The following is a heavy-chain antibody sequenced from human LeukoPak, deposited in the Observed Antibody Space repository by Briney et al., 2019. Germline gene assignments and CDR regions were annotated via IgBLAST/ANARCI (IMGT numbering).Heavy chain of an antibody. J-gene: IGHJ3*02. CDR1: GYTFTGYY. CDR3: ARDRGVVSHCSSTSCYTSFAFDI. V-gene: IGHV1-2*02. Sequence: GASVKVSCKASGYTFTGYYMHWVRQAPGQGLEWMGWINPNSGGTNYAQKFQGRVTMTRDTSISTAYMELSRLRSDDTAVYYCARDRGVVSHCSSTSCYTSFAFDIWGQGTMVTVSS. CDR2: INPNSGGT. D-gene: IGHD2-2*02.